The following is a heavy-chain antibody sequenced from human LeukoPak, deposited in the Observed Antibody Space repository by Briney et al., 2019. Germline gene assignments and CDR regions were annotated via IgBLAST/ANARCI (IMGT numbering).Heavy chain of an antibody. J-gene: IGHJ4*02. D-gene: IGHD2-2*01. CDR1: GGTFSSYA. CDR3: ACGYCSSTSCWGVIDY. Sequence: SVTVSFKASGGTFSSYAISWVRQAPGQGVEWVGGIIPIFGTANYAQKLQGRVTITTDESTSTAYMELSSLRSEDTAVFYCACGYCSSTSCWGVIDYWGQGTLVTVSS. V-gene: IGHV1-69*05. CDR2: IIPIFGTA.